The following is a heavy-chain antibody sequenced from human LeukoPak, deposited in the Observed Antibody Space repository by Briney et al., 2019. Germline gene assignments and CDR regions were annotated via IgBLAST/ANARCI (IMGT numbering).Heavy chain of an antibody. CDR2: ISSDGSNK. V-gene: IGHV3-30*18. D-gene: IGHD6-19*01. Sequence: GTSLRLSCVASGLTFSNYGMYWVRQAPGKGLEWVAVISSDGSNKYYGDSVKGRFTISRDNSQDTLYVQMTSLRAEDTAVYYCAKDPVAVAGNNYYRMDVWGQGTTVTVSS. CDR1: GLTFSNYG. J-gene: IGHJ6*02. CDR3: AKDPVAVAGNNYYRMDV.